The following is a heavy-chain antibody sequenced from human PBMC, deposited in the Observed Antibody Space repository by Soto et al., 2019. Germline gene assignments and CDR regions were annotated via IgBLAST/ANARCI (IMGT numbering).Heavy chain of an antibody. CDR3: ASGDSSGYYYFDY. D-gene: IGHD3-22*01. J-gene: IGHJ4*02. V-gene: IGHV4-31*03. CDR2: IYYSGST. CDR1: GGSISSGGYY. Sequence: SETLSLTCTVSGGSISSGGYYWSWIRQHPGKGLEWIGYIYYSGSTYYNPSLKSRVTISVDTSKNQFSLKLSSVTAADTAVYYCASGDSSGYYYFDYWGQGTLVTVLL.